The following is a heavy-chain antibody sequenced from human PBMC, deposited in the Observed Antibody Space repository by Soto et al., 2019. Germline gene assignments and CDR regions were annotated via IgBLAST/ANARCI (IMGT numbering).Heavy chain of an antibody. Sequence: SETLSLTCTVSGGSISSSYWSWIRQPPGKGLEWIGYISYSGSTNYNPSLKSRVTISVDTSKNQFSLKLNSVTAADTAMYYCASVRSGYSSLDYWGQGTLVTSPQ. D-gene: IGHD3-22*01. J-gene: IGHJ4*02. CDR3: ASVRSGYSSLDY. CDR1: GGSISSSY. CDR2: ISYSGST. V-gene: IGHV4-59*01.